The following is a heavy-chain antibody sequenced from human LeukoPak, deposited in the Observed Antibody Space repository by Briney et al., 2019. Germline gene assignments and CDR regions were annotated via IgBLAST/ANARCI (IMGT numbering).Heavy chain of an antibody. CDR1: GGSISSYY. CDR3: ARAYSSGWYID. J-gene: IGHJ4*02. D-gene: IGHD6-19*01. V-gene: IGHV4-59*01. Sequence: SETLSLTCTVSGGSISSYYWSWIRQPPGKGLEWTGYIYYSGSTNYNPSLKSRVTISVDTSKNQFSLKLSSVTAADTAVYYCARAYSSGWYIDWGQGTLVTVSS. CDR2: IYYSGST.